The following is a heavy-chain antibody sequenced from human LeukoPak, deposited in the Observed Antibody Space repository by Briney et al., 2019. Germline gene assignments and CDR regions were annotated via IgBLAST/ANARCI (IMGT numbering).Heavy chain of an antibody. V-gene: IGHV3-21*01. Sequence: PGGSLRLSCAASGFTFSSHAMSWVRQAPGKGLEWVSAISGSGGSIYHADSVKGRFTISRDNAKNSLYLQMNSLRAEDTAVYYCARERRTYYYDSSGYSTDYWGQGTLVTVSS. CDR3: ARERRTYYYDSSGYSTDY. CDR2: ISGSGGSI. J-gene: IGHJ4*02. D-gene: IGHD3-22*01. CDR1: GFTFSSHA.